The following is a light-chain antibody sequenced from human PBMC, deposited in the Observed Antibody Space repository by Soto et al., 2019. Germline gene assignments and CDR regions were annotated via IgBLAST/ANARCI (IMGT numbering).Light chain of an antibody. CDR1: QRISTY. J-gene: IGKJ1*01. CDR2: AAS. Sequence: DIQMTQSPSTLSAGVGDRVTITCRASQRISTYLNWYQQKPGKAPTLLIYAASSLQSGVPSRFSGGGSGTYFTLTINTLQTEDFATYFYQQCYSSPRTFGQGTKVEIK. V-gene: IGKV1-39*01. CDR3: QQCYSSPRT.